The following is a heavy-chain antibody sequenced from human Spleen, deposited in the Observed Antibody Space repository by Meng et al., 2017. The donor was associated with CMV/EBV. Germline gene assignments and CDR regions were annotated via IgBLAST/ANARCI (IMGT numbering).Heavy chain of an antibody. V-gene: IGHV3-33*01. Sequence: YTMHWVRQAPGKGLEWVAVIWYDGSNKYYADSVKGRFTISRDNSKNTLYLQMNSLRAEDTAVYYCARDVLGYYDSSGYYSPFWDYWGQGTLVTVSS. CDR3: ARDVLGYYDSSGYYSPFWDY. D-gene: IGHD3-22*01. CDR1: YT. J-gene: IGHJ4*02. CDR2: IWYDGSNK.